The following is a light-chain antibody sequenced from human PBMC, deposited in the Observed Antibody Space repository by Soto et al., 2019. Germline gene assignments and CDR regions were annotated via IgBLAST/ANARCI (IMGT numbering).Light chain of an antibody. V-gene: IGKV3D-20*01. CDR3: QQYGSSPS. CDR1: QRVSGGF. Sequence: VLPQSPVTLSLSPGGRPTFYCCASQRVSGGFLAWYQQKPGLAPRLILYDTSFRATGIPDRFSGSGSGTDFTLTISRLDPEDFAVYYCQQYGSSPSFGQGTKVDIK. J-gene: IGKJ1*01. CDR2: DTS.